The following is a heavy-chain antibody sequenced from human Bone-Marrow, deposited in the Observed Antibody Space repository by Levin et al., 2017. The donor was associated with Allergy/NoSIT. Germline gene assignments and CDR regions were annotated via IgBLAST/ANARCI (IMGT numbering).Heavy chain of an antibody. CDR1: GFTFSSYA. V-gene: IGHV3-30-3*01. J-gene: IGHJ4*02. Sequence: GESLKISCAASGFTFSSYAMHWVRQAPGKGLEWVAVISYDGSNKYYADSVKGRFTISRDNSKNTLYLQMNSLRAEDTAVYYCAREEAYDSSGYYGGLVDYWGQGTLVTVSS. CDR3: AREEAYDSSGYYGGLVDY. D-gene: IGHD3-22*01. CDR2: ISYDGSNK.